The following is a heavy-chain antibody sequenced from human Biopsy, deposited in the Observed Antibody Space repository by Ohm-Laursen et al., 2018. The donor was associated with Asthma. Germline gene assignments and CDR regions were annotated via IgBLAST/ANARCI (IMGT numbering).Heavy chain of an antibody. CDR1: GFTFSSYA. CDR2: GGSYYDGGLK. D-gene: IGHD3-3*01. Sequence: SLRLSCAASGFTFSSYAMHWVRQAPGKGLEWVAVGGSYYDGGLKYYADYVSCRFTVSRDDSKNALYLQMNSLRPDDTAVYYCARDVMEWYLPAFDFWGQGTLVTVSS. CDR3: ARDVMEWYLPAFDF. V-gene: IGHV3-30-3*01. J-gene: IGHJ4*02.